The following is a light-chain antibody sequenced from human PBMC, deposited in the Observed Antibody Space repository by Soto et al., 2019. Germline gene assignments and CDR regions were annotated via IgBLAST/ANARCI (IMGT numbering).Light chain of an antibody. V-gene: IGKV3-15*01. CDR1: QSVRKN. J-gene: IGKJ1*01. Sequence: EIVMPQSPATLLLSTGATSTLSCRASQSVRKNLAWYQQKPGQAPRLLIYGTSNRATGIPDRISGSRSGTEFTLTISSLQSEDFGVYYCQQFDDWPTVGQGTKVDIK. CDR2: GTS. CDR3: QQFDDWPT.